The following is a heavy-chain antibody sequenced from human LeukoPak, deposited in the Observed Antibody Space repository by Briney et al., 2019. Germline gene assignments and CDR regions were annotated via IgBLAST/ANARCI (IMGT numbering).Heavy chain of an antibody. CDR3: ARCYSNPALPDYYYYMDV. Sequence: SVKVSCKASGGTFSSYAISWVRQAPEQGLEWMGGIIPIFGTANYAQKFQGRVTITTDESTSTAYMELSSLRSEDTAVYYCARCYSNPALPDYYYYMDVWGKGTTVTVSS. CDR2: IIPIFGTA. J-gene: IGHJ6*03. D-gene: IGHD4-11*01. V-gene: IGHV1-69*05. CDR1: GGTFSSYA.